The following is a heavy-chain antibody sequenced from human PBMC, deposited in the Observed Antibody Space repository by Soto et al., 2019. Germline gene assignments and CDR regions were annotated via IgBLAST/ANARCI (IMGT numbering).Heavy chain of an antibody. J-gene: IGHJ4*02. Sequence: EVQLVESGGGLVKPGGSLRLSCAASGFTFSSYSMNWVREAPGRGLEWVSSISSSSSTIYSADSVKGRFTISRDNAKNSLYLQMNSLRAEDTAVYYCAREGYGSGGGYFWGQGTLVTVSS. CDR1: GFTFSSYS. V-gene: IGHV3-21*01. D-gene: IGHD3-10*01. CDR3: AREGYGSGGGYF. CDR2: ISSSSSTI.